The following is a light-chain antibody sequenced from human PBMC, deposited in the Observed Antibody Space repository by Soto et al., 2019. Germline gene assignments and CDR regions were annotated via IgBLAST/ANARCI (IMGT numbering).Light chain of an antibody. Sequence: QSALTQPASGSGSPGQSIAISCTGTSSDVGAYNYVSWYQQHPGKAPKLMIYDVSNRPSGVSNRFSGSKSDNTASLTISGLQAEDEADYYCSSYTSSSTYVFGSGTKLTVL. CDR3: SSYTSSSTYV. V-gene: IGLV2-14*01. CDR1: SSDVGAYNY. J-gene: IGLJ1*01. CDR2: DVS.